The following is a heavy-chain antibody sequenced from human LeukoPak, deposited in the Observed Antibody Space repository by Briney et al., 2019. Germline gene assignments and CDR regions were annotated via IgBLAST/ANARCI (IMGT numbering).Heavy chain of an antibody. Sequence: GGSLRLSCTASGFTFGDYGMSWFRQAPGKGLEWVGFIRSKAYGGTTEYAASVKGRFTISGDDSKSIAYLQMNSLKTEDTAVYYCSRGHCSGGSCYFDFDYWGQGTLVTVSS. CDR2: IRSKAYGGTT. V-gene: IGHV3-49*03. CDR1: GFTFGDYG. CDR3: SRGHCSGGSCYFDFDY. J-gene: IGHJ4*02. D-gene: IGHD2-15*01.